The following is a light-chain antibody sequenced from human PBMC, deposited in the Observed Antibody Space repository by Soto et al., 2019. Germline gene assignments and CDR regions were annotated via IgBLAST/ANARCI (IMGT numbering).Light chain of an antibody. Sequence: VLTQSPFTLSFSPVERSTLSFIASQSVNSNFLAWYQQKPGQAPRLLISGASTRATGIPARFSGSGSGTEFTLTISSLQSEDFAVYYCQQYDNWPPITFGQGTRLEIK. CDR2: GAS. CDR3: QQYDNWPPIT. J-gene: IGKJ5*01. CDR1: QSVNSN. V-gene: IGKV3-15*01.